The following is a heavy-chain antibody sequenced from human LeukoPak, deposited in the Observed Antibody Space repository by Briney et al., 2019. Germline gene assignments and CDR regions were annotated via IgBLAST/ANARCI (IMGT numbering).Heavy chain of an antibody. D-gene: IGHD2-21*02. CDR2: INPDGRDT. Sequence: GRSLRLSCAASGFTFSSYAMHWVRQAPGKGLEWVAHINPDGRDTYYVDSVKGRFIISRDNAQNSMYLQMNSLRVEDTAVYYCTSWGDTTAEYFQRWGQGTLVTVSS. V-gene: IGHV3-7*01. CDR1: GFTFSSYA. CDR3: TSWGDTTAEYFQR. J-gene: IGHJ1*01.